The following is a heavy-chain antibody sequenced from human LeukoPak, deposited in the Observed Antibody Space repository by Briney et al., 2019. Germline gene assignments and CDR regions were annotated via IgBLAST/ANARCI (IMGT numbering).Heavy chain of an antibody. CDR1: GFTFSSHG. CDR2: ISPNGVIT. D-gene: IGHD5-24*01. CDR3: AKDDAWLQYGN. J-gene: IGHJ4*02. V-gene: IGHV3-23*01. Sequence: GGSLRLSCAASGFTFSSHGMNWVRQAPGKGLEWVSGISPNGVITYYADSAKGRFTISRDNSMGTVYLQMNSLRPEDTAVYYCAKDDAWLQYGNWGRGTLVTVSS.